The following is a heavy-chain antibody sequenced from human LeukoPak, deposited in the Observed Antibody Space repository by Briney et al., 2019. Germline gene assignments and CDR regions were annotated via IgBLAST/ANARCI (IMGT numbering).Heavy chain of an antibody. J-gene: IGHJ4*02. V-gene: IGHV3-23*01. CDR1: GFTFSNFA. CDR2: IGNSGAGT. CDR3: AKDNRRHYTSGPNPDSLH. Sequence: GGSLRLSCAASGFTFSNFALGWVRQAPGKGLEWVSSIGNSGAGTFYADSVKGRFTISRDNSKNTLYLQMNSLRVEDTAFYYCAKDNRRHYTSGPNPDSLHWGQGALVTVSS. D-gene: IGHD6-19*01.